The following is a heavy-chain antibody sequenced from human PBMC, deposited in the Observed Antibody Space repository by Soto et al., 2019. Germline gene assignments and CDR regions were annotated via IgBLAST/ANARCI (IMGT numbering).Heavy chain of an antibody. V-gene: IGHV1-24*01. CDR3: ATLYSYGDRSG. CDR1: GYTLTELS. D-gene: IGHD5-18*01. Sequence: VASLKVSCKVSGYTLTELSMHWVRQAPGKGLEWMGGFDPEDGETIYAQKFQGRVTMTEDTSTDTAYMELSSLRSEDTAVYYCATLYSYGDRSGWGQGXLVTVSS. J-gene: IGHJ4*02. CDR2: FDPEDGET.